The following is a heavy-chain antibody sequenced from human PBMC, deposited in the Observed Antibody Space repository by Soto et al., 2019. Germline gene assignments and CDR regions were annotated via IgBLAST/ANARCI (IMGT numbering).Heavy chain of an antibody. J-gene: IGHJ4*02. CDR2: ISGGGTST. CDR1: GFTFSSYA. Sequence: GGSLRLSCAASGFTFSSYAMTWVRQAPGKGLEWVSCISGGGTSTYYADSVKGRLTIATDNSKNTLYLQMNSLRAEDTAVYYCAKLASGTSYSAIAYWGQGTLVTVSS. CDR3: AKLASGTSYSAIAY. D-gene: IGHD2-15*01. V-gene: IGHV3-23*01.